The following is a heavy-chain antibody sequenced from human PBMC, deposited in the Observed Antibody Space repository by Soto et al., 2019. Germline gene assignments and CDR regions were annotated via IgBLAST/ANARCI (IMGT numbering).Heavy chain of an antibody. CDR2: IIPIFGTA. V-gene: IGHV1-69*13. Sequence: SVQVSCKASGGTFSSYAISWVRQAPVQGLEWMGGIIPIFGTANYAQKFQGRVTITADESTSTAYMELSSLRSEDTAVYYCARDPLWGDFWSGYLVNWGQGTLVTVSS. J-gene: IGHJ4*02. CDR1: GGTFSSYA. CDR3: ARDPLWGDFWSGYLVN. D-gene: IGHD3-3*01.